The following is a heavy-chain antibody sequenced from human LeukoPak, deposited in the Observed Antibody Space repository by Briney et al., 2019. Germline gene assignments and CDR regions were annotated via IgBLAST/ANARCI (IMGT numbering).Heavy chain of an antibody. CDR2: ISSSGSTI. CDR3: ARDRGSAGWYPTQYYYYMDV. D-gene: IGHD6-13*01. J-gene: IGHJ6*03. V-gene: IGHV3-11*01. Sequence: GGSLRLSCAASGFTFSDYYMSWIRQAPGKGLEWVSYISSSGSTIYYADSVKGRFTISRDNAKNSLYLQMNSLRAEDTAVYYCARDRGSAGWYPTQYYYYMDVWGKGTTVTISS. CDR1: GFTFSDYY.